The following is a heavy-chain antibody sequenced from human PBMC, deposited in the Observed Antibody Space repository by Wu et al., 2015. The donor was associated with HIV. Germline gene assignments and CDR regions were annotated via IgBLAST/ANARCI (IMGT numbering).Heavy chain of an antibody. CDR2: ISAYNGNT. V-gene: IGHV1-18*01. D-gene: IGHD3-10*01. J-gene: IGHJ6*03. CDR3: ARAPIMESGSYWLSYYYYMDV. CDR1: GYTFTSYG. Sequence: QVQLVQSGAEVKKPGASVKVSCKASGYTFTSYGISWVRQAPGQGLEWMGWISAYNGNTNYAQKLQGRVTMTTDTSTSTAYMELRSLRSDDTAVYYCARAPIMESGSYWLSYYYYMDVVGQRDHGHRSP.